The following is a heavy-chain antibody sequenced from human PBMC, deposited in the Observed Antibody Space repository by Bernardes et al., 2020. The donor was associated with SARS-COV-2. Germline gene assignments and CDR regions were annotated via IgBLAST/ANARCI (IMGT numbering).Heavy chain of an antibody. V-gene: IGHV3-21*06. CDR2: ISSSGSYK. Sequence: GGSLRLSCAASGFTFNNYSLNWVRQAPGKGLEWVASISSSGSYKYYADSVKGRFTISRDSAKNSLYLEMNSLRAEDTAVYYCARVPDCPGGICTFYGMDVWGQGTTVTVSS. CDR3: ARVPDCPGGICTFYGMDV. CDR1: GFTFNNYS. D-gene: IGHD2-8*02. J-gene: IGHJ6*02.